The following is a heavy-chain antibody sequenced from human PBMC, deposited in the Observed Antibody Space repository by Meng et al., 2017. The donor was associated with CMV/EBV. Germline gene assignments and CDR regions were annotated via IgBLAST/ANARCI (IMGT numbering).Heavy chain of an antibody. J-gene: IGHJ4*02. D-gene: IGHD3-16*01. CDR1: GYSFTSYW. Sequence: GGSLRPSCQGSGYSFTSYWIGWVRQMPGKGLEWRGIIYPGDSDTRYSPFFPGQVTISADKSISTAYLQWSSLKASDTAMYYCARSGPRGRVLGYWGQGTLVTVSS. CDR2: IYPGDSDT. V-gene: IGHV5-51*01. CDR3: ARSGPRGRVLGY.